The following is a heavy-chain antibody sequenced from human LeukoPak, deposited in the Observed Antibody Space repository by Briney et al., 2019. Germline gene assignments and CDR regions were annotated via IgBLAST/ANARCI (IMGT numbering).Heavy chain of an antibody. J-gene: IGHJ4*02. CDR1: GFTFSSYA. CDR2: IYSGGNT. CDR3: VRDIYCSGGSCIHN. D-gene: IGHD2-15*01. Sequence: GGSLRLSCAASGFTFSSYAMSWVRQAPGKGLEWVSVIYSGGNTYHADSVKGRFTISRDNSKNMLYLQVNSLRVEDTAVYYCVRDIYCSGGSCIHNWGQGTLVTVSS. V-gene: IGHV3-66*01.